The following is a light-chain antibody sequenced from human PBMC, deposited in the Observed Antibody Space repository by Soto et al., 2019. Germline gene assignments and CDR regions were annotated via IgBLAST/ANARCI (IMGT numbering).Light chain of an antibody. Sequence: QSVLTQPPSASGTPGQRVTISCSRSSSNIGSNYVYWYQQLPGTVPQLLIYRNSERPSGLPDRFSGSKSGTSASLAISGLRSGDEADYYCAAWDDSLSGVVFGGGTKLTVL. J-gene: IGLJ2*01. V-gene: IGLV1-47*01. CDR3: AAWDDSLSGVV. CDR2: RNS. CDR1: SSNIGSNY.